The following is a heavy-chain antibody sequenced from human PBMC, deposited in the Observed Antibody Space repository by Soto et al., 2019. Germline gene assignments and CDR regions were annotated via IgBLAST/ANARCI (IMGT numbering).Heavy chain of an antibody. V-gene: IGHV4-34*01. J-gene: IGHJ6*02. CDR2: INHSGTT. D-gene: IGHD1-26*01. CDR1: GGSLSGYY. Sequence: SETLSLTCAVYGGSLSGYYSSWIRQSPGQGLEWIGQINHSGTTNYNPSLKSRVTISIDTSKNQFSLNLISVTAADTAIYYCASSLLFPPHYNYGLDVWGQGAMVTVSS. CDR3: ASSLLFPPHYNYGLDV.